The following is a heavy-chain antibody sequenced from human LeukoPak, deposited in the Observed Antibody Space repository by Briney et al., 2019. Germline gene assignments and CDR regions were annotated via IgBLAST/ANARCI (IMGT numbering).Heavy chain of an antibody. CDR2: ISGSGGST. Sequence: PGGSLRLSCEASGFTFTTYAMSWVRQAPGKGLEWVSAISGSGGSTYHADSVKGRFTISRDNSKTTLYLQMNSLRAEDTAVYYCARVYDSSGHYPIDYWGQGTLVTVSS. V-gene: IGHV3-23*01. CDR3: ARVYDSSGHYPIDY. J-gene: IGHJ4*02. D-gene: IGHD3-22*01. CDR1: GFTFTTYA.